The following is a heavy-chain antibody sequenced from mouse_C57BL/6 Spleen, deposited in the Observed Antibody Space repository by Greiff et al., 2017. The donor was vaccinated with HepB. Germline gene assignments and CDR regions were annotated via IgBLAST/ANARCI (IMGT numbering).Heavy chain of an antibody. CDR3: ARAYSNYVWFAY. CDR1: GYSITSGYD. D-gene: IGHD2-5*01. J-gene: IGHJ3*01. CDR2: ISYSGST. Sequence: EVKVVESGPGMVKPSQSLSLTCTVTGYSITSGYDWHWIRHFPGNKLEWMGYISYSGSTNYNPSLKSRISITHDTSKNHFFLKLNSVTTEDTATYYCARAYSNYVWFAYWGQGTLVTVSA. V-gene: IGHV3-1*01.